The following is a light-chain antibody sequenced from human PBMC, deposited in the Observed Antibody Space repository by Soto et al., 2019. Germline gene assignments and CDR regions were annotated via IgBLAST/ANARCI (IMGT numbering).Light chain of an antibody. CDR2: GAS. CDR3: QQYNNWPLT. J-gene: IGKJ5*01. CDR1: QSVSDN. Sequence: EIVMTQSPATLSVSPGERATLSCRASQSVSDNLAWYQQKPGQAPRLLIYGASIRATGIPARFSGSGSGTEFTLTISSLQSEDFAVYYCQQYNNWPLTFGQGTRLEI. V-gene: IGKV3-15*01.